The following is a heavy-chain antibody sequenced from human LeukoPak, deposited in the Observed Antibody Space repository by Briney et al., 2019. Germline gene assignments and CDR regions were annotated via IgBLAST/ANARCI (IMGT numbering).Heavy chain of an antibody. Sequence: AGGSLRLSCVASGFRFDDYALHWVRHAPGKGLEWVSGISWNSGSLGYADSVKGRFTISRDNAKNSLYLQMNSLRAEDTALYYCAKDHYHFWSGHKREGAFDIRGQGTMVTVS. J-gene: IGHJ3*02. CDR1: GFRFDDYA. CDR2: ISWNSGSL. CDR3: AKDHYHFWSGHKREGAFDI. V-gene: IGHV3-9*01. D-gene: IGHD3-3*01.